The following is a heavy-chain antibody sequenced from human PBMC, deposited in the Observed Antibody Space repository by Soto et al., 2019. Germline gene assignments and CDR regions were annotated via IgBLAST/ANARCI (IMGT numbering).Heavy chain of an antibody. D-gene: IGHD3-10*01. Sequence: ASVKVFCKASGYTFTSYGISWVRQAPGQGLEWKGWINPNSGGTNYAQKFQGWVTMTRDTSISTAYMELSRLRSDDTAVYYCARSKITMVRGVIINWFDPWGQGTLVTVSS. V-gene: IGHV1-2*04. J-gene: IGHJ5*02. CDR3: ARSKITMVRGVIINWFDP. CDR2: INPNSGGT. CDR1: GYTFTSYG.